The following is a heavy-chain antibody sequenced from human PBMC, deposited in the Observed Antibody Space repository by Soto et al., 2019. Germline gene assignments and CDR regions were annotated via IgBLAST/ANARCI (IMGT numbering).Heavy chain of an antibody. V-gene: IGHV4-38-2*01. J-gene: IGHJ5*02. CDR1: GYSIRNGYY. D-gene: IGHD2-21*02. CDR2: IYHSGST. Sequence: NPSATLSRTCAVSGYSIRNGYYWCCIGQPPGKGLEWIGTIYHSGSTYYNPSLKSRVTISVDASENHFSLKLSSVTAADTAVYYCARVGPYCGGDCYSPPPWGQGTLVTVSS. CDR3: ARVGPYCGGDCYSPPP.